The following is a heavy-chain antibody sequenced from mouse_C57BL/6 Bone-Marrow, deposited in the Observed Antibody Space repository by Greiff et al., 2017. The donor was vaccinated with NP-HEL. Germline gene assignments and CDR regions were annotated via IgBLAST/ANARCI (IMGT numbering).Heavy chain of an antibody. V-gene: IGHV1-50*01. Sequence: QVQLKQPGAELVKPGASVKLSCKASGYTFTSYWMQWVKQRPGQGLEWIGEIDPSDSYTNYNQKFKGKATLTVDTSSSTAYMQLSSLTSEDSAVYYCARRGGYFDYWGQGTTLTVSS. CDR2: IDPSDSYT. J-gene: IGHJ2*01. CDR1: GYTFTSYW. CDR3: ARRGGYFDY.